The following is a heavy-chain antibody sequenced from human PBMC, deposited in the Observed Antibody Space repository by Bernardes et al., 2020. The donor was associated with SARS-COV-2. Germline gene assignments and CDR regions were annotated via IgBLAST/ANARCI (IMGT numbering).Heavy chain of an antibody. D-gene: IGHD1-26*01. CDR3: AREWSSFDH. CDR2: IHHTGTT. V-gene: IGHV4-59*01. CDR1: GVSISVYY. Sequence: SETLSLTCTVSGVSISVYYWSWIRQPPGKGLEWIGYIHHTGTTSYNPSLESRVAISVDTSKNQLSLRLNSVTAADTAVYYCAREWSSFDHWGQGTLVTVSS. J-gene: IGHJ4*02.